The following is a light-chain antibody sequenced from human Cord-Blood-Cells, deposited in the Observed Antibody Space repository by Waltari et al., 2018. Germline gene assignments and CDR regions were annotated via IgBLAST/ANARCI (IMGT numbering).Light chain of an antibody. Sequence: DIQMTQYPSSLSASVGDRVTITCRASQSISSYLNWYQQKPGKAPKLLIYAASSLQSGVPSRFSGSGSGTDFTLTISSLQPEDFATYYCQQGYSTPCTFGQGTKLEIK. CDR2: AAS. CDR3: QQGYSTPCT. J-gene: IGKJ2*02. V-gene: IGKV1-39*01. CDR1: QSISSY.